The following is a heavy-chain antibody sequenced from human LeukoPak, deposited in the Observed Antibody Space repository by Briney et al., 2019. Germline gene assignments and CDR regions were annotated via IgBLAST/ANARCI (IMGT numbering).Heavy chain of an antibody. CDR1: GFTFSSYA. Sequence: PGGSLRLSCAASGFTFSSYAMSWVRQAPGKGLEWVSYISSSSSTIYYADSVKGRFTISRDNAKNSLYLQMNSLRAEDTAVYYCARGHAPWYYYDSSGEYYFDYWGQGTLVTVSS. J-gene: IGHJ4*02. CDR3: ARGHAPWYYYDSSGEYYFDY. D-gene: IGHD3-22*01. CDR2: ISSSSSTI. V-gene: IGHV3-48*01.